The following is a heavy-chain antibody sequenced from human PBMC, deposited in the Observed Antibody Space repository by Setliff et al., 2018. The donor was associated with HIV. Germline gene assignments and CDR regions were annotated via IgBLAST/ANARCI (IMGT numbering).Heavy chain of an antibody. CDR1: GGSFSGNY. V-gene: IGHV4-34*01. CDR2: INHSGST. J-gene: IGHJ3*02. Sequence: ASETLSLTCAVYGGSFSGNYWTWIRQSPGKGLEWIGEINHSGSTNYKLSLKSRVTISVDASKNQFSLKLGPVTAADTAVYYWGREKTSEGGGFDAFDIWGQGTMVTVSS. CDR3: GREKTSEGGGFDAFDI. D-gene: IGHD3-16*01.